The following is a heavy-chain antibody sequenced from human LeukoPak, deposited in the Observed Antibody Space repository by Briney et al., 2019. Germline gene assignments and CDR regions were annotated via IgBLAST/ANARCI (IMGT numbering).Heavy chain of an antibody. Sequence: GGSLRLSCAACGFTFSSYAMSGVRQAPGKGLEWVSSLGGSGGSTFYADSVKGRFTISRDNAKSTLYLQMNSLRAEDTAVYHCPQSLVVGDTFDIWGQGTMVTVSS. J-gene: IGHJ3*02. CDR2: LGGSGGST. V-gene: IGHV3-23*01. CDR3: PQSLVVGDTFDI. CDR1: GFTFSSYA. D-gene: IGHD2-2*01.